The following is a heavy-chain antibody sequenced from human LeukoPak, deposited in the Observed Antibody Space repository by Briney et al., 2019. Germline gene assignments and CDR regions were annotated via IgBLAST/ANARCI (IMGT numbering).Heavy chain of an antibody. CDR1: GGTFSSYA. V-gene: IGHV1-69*05. J-gene: IGHJ6*02. CDR3: AKDGSGRYCSGGSCSSYYYGMDV. CDR2: IIPIFGTA. Sequence: ASVKVSCKASGGTFSSYAISWVRQAPGQGLEGMGGIIPIFGTANYAQKFQGRVTITTDESTSTAYMELSSLRSEDTAVYYCAKDGSGRYCSGGSCSSYYYGMDVWGQGTTVTVSS. D-gene: IGHD2-15*01.